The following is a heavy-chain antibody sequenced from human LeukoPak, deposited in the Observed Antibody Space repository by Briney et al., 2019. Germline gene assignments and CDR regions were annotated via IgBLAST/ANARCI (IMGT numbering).Heavy chain of an antibody. CDR2: INDSGST. Sequence: SETLCLTCAVYGLSFSGYWWGWIRQPPGKGLEWIGEINDSGSTSYHPSPKSRVTISVDTSKNQSPLTLSSVTAADTAVYYCPRTLSYSSNWYRDYWGQGTLVTVSS. CDR1: GLSFSGYW. CDR3: PRTLSYSSNWYRDY. D-gene: IGHD6-13*01. V-gene: IGHV4-34*01. J-gene: IGHJ4*02.